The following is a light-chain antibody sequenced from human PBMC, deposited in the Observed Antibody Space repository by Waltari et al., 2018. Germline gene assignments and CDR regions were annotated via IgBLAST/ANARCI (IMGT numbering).Light chain of an antibody. J-gene: IGLJ2*01. CDR3: SSRDNSDNHGI. CDR2: AKN. Sequence: SSELTQDPAVSVDLGQTVTITCQGDSVGGFFASWFQQKSGQAPVFVMTAKNNRPSGIPDRFSGFRTGNTASLTITGAQAEDEADYYCSSRDNSDNHGIFGGGTKLTVL. V-gene: IGLV3-19*01. CDR1: SVGGFF.